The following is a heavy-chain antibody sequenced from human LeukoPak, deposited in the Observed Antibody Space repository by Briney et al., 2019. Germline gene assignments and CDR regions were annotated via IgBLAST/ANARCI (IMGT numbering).Heavy chain of an antibody. CDR2: IIPIFGTT. CDR3: AGDSNNWSRSFEY. J-gene: IGHJ4*02. D-gene: IGHD6-13*01. CDR1: GGTFSSYS. V-gene: IGHV1-69*06. Sequence: SVKVSCKASGGTFSSYSISWVRQAPGQGLEWMGGIIPIFGTTNYAQKFQGRVTITADRSTSTAYMELSSLRSEDTAVYYCAGDSNNWSRSFEYWGQGTLVAVSS.